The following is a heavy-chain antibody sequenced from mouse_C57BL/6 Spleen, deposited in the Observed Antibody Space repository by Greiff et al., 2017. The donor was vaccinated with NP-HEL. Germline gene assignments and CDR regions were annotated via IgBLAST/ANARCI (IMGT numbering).Heavy chain of an antibody. D-gene: IGHD1-1*01. V-gene: IGHV6-3*01. Sequence: EVKLQESGGGLVQPGGSMKLSCVASGFTFSNYWMNWVRQSPEKGLEWVAQIRLKSDNYATHYAESVKGRFTISRDDSKSSVYLQMNNLRAEDTGIYYCTAPYYGSSYGYWGQGTTLTVSS. CDR3: TAPYYGSSYGY. CDR1: GFTFSNYW. CDR2: IRLKSDNYAT. J-gene: IGHJ2*01.